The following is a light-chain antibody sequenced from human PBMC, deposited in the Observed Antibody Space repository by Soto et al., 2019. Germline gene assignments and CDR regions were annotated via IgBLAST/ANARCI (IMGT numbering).Light chain of an antibody. CDR1: SSDIGAYNY. CDR3: CSFTTDWTHV. J-gene: IGLJ1*01. V-gene: IGLV2-14*01. Sequence: QSFLTQPASVSGSPGQSITISCTGSSSDIGAYNYVSWFQQYPGKAPKLIISEVSNRPSGVSNRFSGSQSGTAASLTISGLQTEDEADYFCCSFTTDWTHVFGTGTKVTVL. CDR2: EVS.